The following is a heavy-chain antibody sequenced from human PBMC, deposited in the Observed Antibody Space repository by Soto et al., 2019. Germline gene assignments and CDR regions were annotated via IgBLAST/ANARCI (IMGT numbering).Heavy chain of an antibody. Sequence: EVQLVESGGGLIQPGGSLRLSCAASGFTVSSNYMSWVRQAPGKGLEWVSVIYSGGSTYYADSVKGRFTISRDNSKNTLYLQMNSLRAADTAVYYCARDFVVVAAAGRGSYYYYGMDVWGQGTTVTVSS. J-gene: IGHJ6*02. V-gene: IGHV3-53*01. CDR3: ARDFVVVAAAGRGSYYYYGMDV. D-gene: IGHD6-13*01. CDR2: IYSGGST. CDR1: GFTVSSNY.